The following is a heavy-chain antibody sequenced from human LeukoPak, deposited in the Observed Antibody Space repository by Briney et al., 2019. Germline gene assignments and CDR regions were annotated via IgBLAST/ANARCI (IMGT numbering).Heavy chain of an antibody. Sequence: PSETLSLTCAVYGGSFSGYYWSWVRQPPGKGLEWIGEINHSGSTNYNPSLKSRVTISVDTSKNQFSLKLSSVTAADTAVYYCARIGNDYGVPRLFDYWGQGTLVTVSS. CDR2: INHSGST. J-gene: IGHJ4*02. CDR3: ARIGNDYGVPRLFDY. D-gene: IGHD4-17*01. CDR1: GGSFSGYY. V-gene: IGHV4-34*01.